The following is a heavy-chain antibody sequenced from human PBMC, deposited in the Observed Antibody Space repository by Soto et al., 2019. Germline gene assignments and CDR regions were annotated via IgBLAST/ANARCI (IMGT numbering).Heavy chain of an antibody. V-gene: IGHV1-8*01. J-gene: IGHJ4*02. CDR2: MNPNSGNT. CDR3: ASGRGHSSGWYGDY. CDR1: GYTFTSYD. D-gene: IGHD6-19*01. Sequence: QVQLVQSGAEVKKPGASVKVSCKASGYTFTSYDINWVRQATGQGLEWMGWMNPNSGNTGYAQKFQGRVTMTRNTXXRTAYMELSSLRSEDTAVYYCASGRGHSSGWYGDYWGQGTLVTVSS.